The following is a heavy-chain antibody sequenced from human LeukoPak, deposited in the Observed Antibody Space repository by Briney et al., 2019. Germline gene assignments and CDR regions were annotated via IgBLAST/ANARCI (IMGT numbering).Heavy chain of an antibody. CDR3: ARVLQGEWFFDY. D-gene: IGHD3-3*01. Sequence: PGGSLRLSCAASGFTFSSYAMSWVRQAPGKGLEWVSAIDDRGADTYYTDSVKGRFTISRDNAKNTLYLQMNSLRAEDTAVYYCARVLQGEWFFDYWGQGTLVTVSS. CDR2: IDDRGADT. V-gene: IGHV3-23*01. J-gene: IGHJ4*02. CDR1: GFTFSSYA.